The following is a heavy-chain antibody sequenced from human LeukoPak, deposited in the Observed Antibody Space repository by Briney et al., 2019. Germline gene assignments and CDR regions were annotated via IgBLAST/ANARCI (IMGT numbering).Heavy chain of an antibody. Sequence: GASVKVSCKASGYRFNNYGINRVRQAPGQGLEWMGWISAYNGNTKYARKFQGRVTMTTDTSTSTVYMELRSLRSDDTAVYYCARDHGSRFDSNIRTGFDPWGQGTLVTVSS. D-gene: IGHD2-2*01. V-gene: IGHV1-18*01. CDR2: ISAYNGNT. CDR3: ARDHGSRFDSNIRTGFDP. CDR1: GYRFNNYG. J-gene: IGHJ5*02.